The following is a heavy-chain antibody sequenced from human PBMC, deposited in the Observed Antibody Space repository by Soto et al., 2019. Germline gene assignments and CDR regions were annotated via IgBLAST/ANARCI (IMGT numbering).Heavy chain of an antibody. Sequence: SETLSLTSAVYGGSFSGYYWILIRQPPGKGLEWIGEINHSGSTNYNPSLKSRVTISVDTSKNQFSLNLSSVTAADTAVYYCAGGRGRQQLVMSYYYGMDVWGQGTTVTVSS. J-gene: IGHJ6*02. CDR3: AGGRGRQQLVMSYYYGMDV. CDR1: GGSFSGYY. D-gene: IGHD6-13*01. V-gene: IGHV4-34*01. CDR2: INHSGST.